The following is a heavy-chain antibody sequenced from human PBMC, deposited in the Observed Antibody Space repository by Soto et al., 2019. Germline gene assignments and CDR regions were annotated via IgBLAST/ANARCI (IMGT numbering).Heavy chain of an antibody. Sequence: QIQLVQSGAEVKKPGASVKVSCKASGYTFTSYGISWVRQAPGQGLEWMGWISAYNGNTNYAQKLQGRVTMTTDTATSTAYMELRSLRSDDTAVYYCARRIAAAEHYYYDYMDVWGKGTTVIV. CDR2: ISAYNGNT. D-gene: IGHD6-13*01. J-gene: IGHJ6*03. V-gene: IGHV1-18*01. CDR1: GYTFTSYG. CDR3: ARRIAAAEHYYYDYMDV.